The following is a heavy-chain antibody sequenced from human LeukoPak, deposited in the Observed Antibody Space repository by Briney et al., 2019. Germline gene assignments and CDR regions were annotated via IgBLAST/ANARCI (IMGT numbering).Heavy chain of an antibody. V-gene: IGHV4-39*07. J-gene: IGHJ5*02. D-gene: IGHD4-11*01. Sequence: PSETLSLTCTVSGGSISSSSYYWGWIRQPPGKGLEWIGSIYYSGSTYYNPFLKSRVTISVDTSKNQFSLKLSSVTAADTAVYYCARGRALTTVTRHHRQRSWFDPWGQGTLVTVSS. CDR3: ARGRALTTVTRHHRQRSWFDP. CDR2: IYYSGST. CDR1: GGSISSSSYY.